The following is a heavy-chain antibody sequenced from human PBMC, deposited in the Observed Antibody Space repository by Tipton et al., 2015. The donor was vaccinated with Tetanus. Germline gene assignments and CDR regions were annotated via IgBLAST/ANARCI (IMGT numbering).Heavy chain of an antibody. CDR3: ARTVAAADYNWFDP. D-gene: IGHD6-13*01. CDR1: GGSISSSNW. J-gene: IGHJ5*02. V-gene: IGHV4-4*02. CDR2: IYHSGST. Sequence: TLSLTCAVSGGSISSSNWWSWVRQPPGKGLEWIGEIYHSGSTNYNPSLKSRVTISVDKSKNQFSLKLSSVTAADTAVYYCARTVAAADYNWFDPWGQGTLVTVPS.